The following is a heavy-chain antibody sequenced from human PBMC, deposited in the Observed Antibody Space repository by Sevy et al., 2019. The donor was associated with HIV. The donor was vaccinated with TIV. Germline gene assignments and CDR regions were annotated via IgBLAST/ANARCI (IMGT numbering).Heavy chain of an antibody. CDR2: IYYSGST. J-gene: IGHJ5*02. V-gene: IGHV4-59*01. Sequence: SETLSLTCTVSGGSISSYYWSWIRQPPGKGLEWIGYIYYSGSTNYNPSLKSRVTISVDTSKNQFSLKLSSVTGADTAVYYCARRMAVAGKGWWFDPWGQGTLVTVSS. CDR3: ARRMAVAGKGWWFDP. CDR1: GGSISSYY. D-gene: IGHD6-19*01.